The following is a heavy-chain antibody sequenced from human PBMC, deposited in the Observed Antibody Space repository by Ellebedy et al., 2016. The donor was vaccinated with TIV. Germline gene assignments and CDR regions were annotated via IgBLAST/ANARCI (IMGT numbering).Heavy chain of an antibody. CDR3: ARDKGVTMIVLLDY. J-gene: IGHJ4*02. Sequence: AASVKVSCKASGYHFTNNAISWVRQAPGQGPEWMGWISTYNGHAKYAQKFQGRVTMTTDTSTTTAYLELRNSTSDDTAVYFCARDKGVTMIVLLDYWGQGSLVTVSS. CDR2: ISTYNGHA. CDR1: GYHFTNNA. D-gene: IGHD3-22*01. V-gene: IGHV1-18*01.